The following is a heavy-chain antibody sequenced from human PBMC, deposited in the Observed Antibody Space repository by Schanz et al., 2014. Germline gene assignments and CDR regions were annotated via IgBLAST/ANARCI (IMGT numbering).Heavy chain of an antibody. CDR1: GYIFGSPG. Sequence: QLMQSGSEVRKPGASVKVSCKASGYIFGSPGMTWVRQAPGQQPELSGWINAHTGNKQYAQKCRGSSNMTRDAVTTTVHLILTRLRTDDTAIYYCGRSHIATYDYNSPGDFDIWGQGTRVTVSS. J-gene: IGHJ3*02. CDR2: INAHTGNK. D-gene: IGHD3-10*01. V-gene: IGHV1-18*01. CDR3: GRSHIATYDYNSPGDFDI.